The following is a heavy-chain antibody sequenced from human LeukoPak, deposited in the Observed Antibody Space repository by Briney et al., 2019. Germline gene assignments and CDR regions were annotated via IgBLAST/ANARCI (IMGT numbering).Heavy chain of an antibody. Sequence: SETLSLTCTVSGGSISSGGYYWRWIRQHPGKGLEWIGYIYYSGSTYYNPSLKSRVTISVNRSKNQFSLKLSSVTAADTAVYYCARGLRVPAAPFDYWGQGTLVTVSS. CDR1: GGSISSGGYY. D-gene: IGHD2-2*01. CDR2: IYYSGST. CDR3: ARGLRVPAAPFDY. V-gene: IGHV4-31*03. J-gene: IGHJ4*02.